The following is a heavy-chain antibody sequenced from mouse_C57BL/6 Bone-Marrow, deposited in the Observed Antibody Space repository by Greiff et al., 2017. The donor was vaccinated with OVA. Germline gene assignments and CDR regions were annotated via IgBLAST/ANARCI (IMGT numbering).Heavy chain of an antibody. CDR2: ISSGSSTI. D-gene: IGHD2-5*01. CDR1: GFTFSDYG. V-gene: IGHV5-17*01. CDR3: ARTDYSNYVWYFDV. J-gene: IGHJ1*03. Sequence: EVHLVESGGGLVKPGGSLKLSCAASGFTFSDYGMHWVRQAPEKGLEWVAYISSGSSTIYYADTVKGRFTISIDNAKSTLFLQMTSLRAEDTAMYYCARTDYSNYVWYFDVWGTGTTVTVSS.